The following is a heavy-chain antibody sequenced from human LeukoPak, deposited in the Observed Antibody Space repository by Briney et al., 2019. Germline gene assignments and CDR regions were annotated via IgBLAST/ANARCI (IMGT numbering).Heavy chain of an antibody. CDR1: GITISDYY. J-gene: IGHJ4*02. CDR3: ARSSGRSVFDY. Sequence: GGSLRLSCAASGITISDYYIDWVRQAPGKGLEWVGRSRNKANSYTTEYAASVEGRFTISRDDSENSLYLQMNSLKTEDTAVYYCARSSGRSVFDYWGQGTLVTVSS. D-gene: IGHD1-26*01. CDR2: SRNKANSYTT. V-gene: IGHV3-72*01.